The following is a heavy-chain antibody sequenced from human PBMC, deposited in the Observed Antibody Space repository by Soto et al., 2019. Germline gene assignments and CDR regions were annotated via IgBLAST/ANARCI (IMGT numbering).Heavy chain of an antibody. V-gene: IGHV4-61*01. CDR3: AREGVEMATLSSHAFDS. CDR1: AGSVSSGSYY. Sequence: SETLSLTCTVSAGSVSSGSYYWSWIRSPPEKRLEWRGSLYYSAGTTYNRSLMSRVTISVDTSKNQFSLRLSSVTAADTAVYDCAREGVEMATLSSHAFDSWGQGTMGTVSS. J-gene: IGHJ3*02. D-gene: IGHD5-12*01. CDR2: LYYSAGT.